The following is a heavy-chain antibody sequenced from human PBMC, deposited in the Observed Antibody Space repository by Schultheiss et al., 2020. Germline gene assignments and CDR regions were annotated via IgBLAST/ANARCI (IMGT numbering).Heavy chain of an antibody. Sequence: GGSLRLSCAASGFTFSSYAMHWVRQAPGKGLEWVGRIKSKTDGGTTDYAAPVKGRFTISRDDSKNTLYLQMNSLKTEDTAVYYCTTVSGWYGSFDYWGQGTLVTVSS. V-gene: IGHV3-15*07. J-gene: IGHJ4*02. CDR2: IKSKTDGGTT. CDR1: GFTFSSYA. D-gene: IGHD6-19*01. CDR3: TTVSGWYGSFDY.